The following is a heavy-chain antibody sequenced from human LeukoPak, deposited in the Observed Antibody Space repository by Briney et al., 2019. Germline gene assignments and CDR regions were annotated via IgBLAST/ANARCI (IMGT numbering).Heavy chain of an antibody. CDR2: IKEDGSQK. CDR1: GFTFNSYW. D-gene: IGHD6-19*01. J-gene: IGHJ4*02. V-gene: IGHV3-7*03. Sequence: GGSLRLSCAASGFTFNSYWMTWVRQAPGKGLEWVANIKEDGSQKYYVDSVKGRFTISRDNTENSLHLQMNSLRAEDTAVYYCAREYSGWGSNFDYWGQGTLVTVSS. CDR3: AREYSGWGSNFDY.